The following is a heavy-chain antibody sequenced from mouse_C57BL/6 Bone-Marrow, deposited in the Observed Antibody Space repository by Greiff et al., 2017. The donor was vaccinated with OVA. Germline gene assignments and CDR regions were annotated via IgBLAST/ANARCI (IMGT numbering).Heavy chain of an antibody. CDR2: IDPENGDT. Sequence: VHVKQSGAELVRPGASVKLSCTASGFNIKDDYMHWVKQRPEQGLEWIGWIDPENGDTEYASKFQGKATITADTSSNTAYLQLSSLTSEDTAVYYCTRTQTAQFAYWGQGTLVTVSA. V-gene: IGHV14-4*01. D-gene: IGHD3-2*01. CDR1: GFNIKDDY. CDR3: TRTQTAQFAY. J-gene: IGHJ3*01.